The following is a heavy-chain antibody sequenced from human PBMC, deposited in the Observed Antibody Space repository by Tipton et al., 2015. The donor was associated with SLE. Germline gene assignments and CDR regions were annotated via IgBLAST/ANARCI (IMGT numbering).Heavy chain of an antibody. D-gene: IGHD2-15*01. Sequence: TLSLTCTVSGGSISSYYWGWIRQPPGKGLGWIGRIYYRGSTYSNPSPKSRVTISVDTSKNQFSLKLRSVTAADPAVYYCARHSCSGGSCLDYWGQGTLVTVSS. CDR2: IYYRGST. V-gene: IGHV4-39*07. CDR3: ARHSCSGGSCLDY. CDR1: GGSISSYY. J-gene: IGHJ4*02.